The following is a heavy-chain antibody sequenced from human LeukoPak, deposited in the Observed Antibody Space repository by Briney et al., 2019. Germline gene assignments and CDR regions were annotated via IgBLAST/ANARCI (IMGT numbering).Heavy chain of an antibody. CDR2: INHSGST. Sequence: SETLSLTCSVSGGSVSSDYYWGWIRQSPGKGLEWIGEINHSGSTNYNPSLKSRVTISVDTSKNQFSLKLSSVTAADTAVYYCARPLALYYYDSSGYYYWGQGTLVTVSS. D-gene: IGHD3-22*01. J-gene: IGHJ4*02. V-gene: IGHV4-34*01. CDR3: ARPLALYYYDSSGYYY. CDR1: GGSVSSDYY.